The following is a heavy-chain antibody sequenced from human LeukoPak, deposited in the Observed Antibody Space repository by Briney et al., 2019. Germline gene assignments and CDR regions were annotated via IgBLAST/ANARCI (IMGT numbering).Heavy chain of an antibody. CDR2: MNWNGDST. CDR3: ARVGWSTESYYFDY. CDR1: GFTFDDYG. J-gene: IGHJ4*02. V-gene: IGHV3-20*04. Sequence: GGSLRLSCAASGFTFDDYGMSWVRQAPGKGLEWVSAMNWNGDSTGYADSVKGRFTISRDNAKNSLYLQMSSLRAEDTALYYCARVGWSTESYYFDYWGQGTLVTVSS. D-gene: IGHD2-15*01.